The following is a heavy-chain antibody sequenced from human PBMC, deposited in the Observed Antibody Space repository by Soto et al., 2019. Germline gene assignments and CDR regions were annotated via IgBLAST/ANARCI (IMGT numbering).Heavy chain of an antibody. CDR1: GFTFSSYG. D-gene: IGHD3-10*01. J-gene: IGHJ6*01. V-gene: IGHV3-33*08. CDR3: ARGIGKSYYGSGSSTVYSMDV. CDR2: IWYDGSNK. Sequence: GGSLRLSCAASGFTFSSYGMHWVRQAPGKGLEWVAVIWYDGSNKYYADSVKGRLTISRDNSKNTLYLQMNSLRAEDTAVYYCARGIGKSYYGSGSSTVYSMDVWGQGTTVTVSS.